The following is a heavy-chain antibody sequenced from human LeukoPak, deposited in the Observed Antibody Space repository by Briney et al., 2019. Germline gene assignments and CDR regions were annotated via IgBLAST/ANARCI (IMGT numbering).Heavy chain of an antibody. V-gene: IGHV4-59*08. D-gene: IGHD1-26*01. J-gene: IGHJ4*02. CDR2: IYYSGST. CDR1: GGSIRSYY. Sequence: SETLSLTCTVPGGSIRSYYWSWIPQPPGKRLAWIGYIYYSGSTTYNPSLKSRVTISADTSKTQFSLKLTSVTAADTAVYYCARHGRWDSGTYSFDYWGQGTLVTVSS. CDR3: ARHGRWDSGTYSFDY.